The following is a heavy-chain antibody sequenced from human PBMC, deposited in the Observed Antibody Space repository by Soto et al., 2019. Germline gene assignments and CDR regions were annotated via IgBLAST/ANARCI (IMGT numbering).Heavy chain of an antibody. CDR2: IWYDGSNK. CDR1: GFTFSSYG. Sequence: QVQLVESGGGVVQPGRSLRLSCAASGFTFSSYGMHWVRQAPGKGLEWVAVIWYDGSNKYYADSVKGRFTISRDNSKNTLYLQMNSLRAEDTAVYYCARDSDVGCSSTSCQLIGAFDIWGQGTMVTVSS. D-gene: IGHD2-2*01. J-gene: IGHJ3*02. CDR3: ARDSDVGCSSTSCQLIGAFDI. V-gene: IGHV3-33*01.